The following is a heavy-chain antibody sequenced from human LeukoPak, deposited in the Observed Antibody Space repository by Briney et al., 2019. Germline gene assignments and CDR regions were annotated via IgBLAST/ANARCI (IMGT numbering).Heavy chain of an antibody. Sequence: GGSLRLSCAASGFSFSRYGMHWVRQAPGKGLDWVAFIRYDGNEKLYGDSVKGRFTISRDNSENTVYLQLNSLRTEDTALYYCANTLSPSSSYADTWGQGTLVTVSS. J-gene: IGHJ5*02. CDR1: GFSFSRYG. CDR3: ANTLSPSSSYADT. V-gene: IGHV3-30*02. CDR2: IRYDGNEK. D-gene: IGHD2-2*01.